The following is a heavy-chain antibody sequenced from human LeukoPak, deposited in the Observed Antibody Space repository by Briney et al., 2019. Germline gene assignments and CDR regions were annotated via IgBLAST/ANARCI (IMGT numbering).Heavy chain of an antibody. CDR1: GFTFSNAW. V-gene: IGHV3-15*01. Sequence: GGSLRLSCAASGFTFSNAWMSWVRQAPGKGLEWVGRIKSKAVGGTTDYAAPVKGRFTISRDDSKNTLYLQMDSLKSEDTAVYYCVTDIPGGSYPLDYWGQGTPVTVSS. CDR2: IKSKAVGGTT. CDR3: VTDIPGGSYPLDY. J-gene: IGHJ4*02. D-gene: IGHD1-26*01.